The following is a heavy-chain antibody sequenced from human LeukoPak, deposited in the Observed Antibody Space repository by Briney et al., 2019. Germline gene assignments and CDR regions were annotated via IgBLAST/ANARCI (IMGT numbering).Heavy chain of an antibody. CDR1: GGSFSGYY. Sequence: SETLSLTCAVYGGSFSGYYWSWIRQPPGKGLEGIGEINHSGSTNYNPSLKSRVTISVDTSKNQFSLKLSSVTAADTAVYYCARGGRIVVVPDAIGGWFDPWGQGTLVTVSS. CDR2: INHSGST. CDR3: ARGGRIVVVPDAIGGWFDP. V-gene: IGHV4-34*01. D-gene: IGHD2-2*02. J-gene: IGHJ5*02.